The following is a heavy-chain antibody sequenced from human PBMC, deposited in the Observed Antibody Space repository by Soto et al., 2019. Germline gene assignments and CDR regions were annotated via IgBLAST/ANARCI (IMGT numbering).Heavy chain of an antibody. D-gene: IGHD5-12*01. CDR3: TRVAWIPYYYYYMDV. Sequence: LRLSCTASGFTFGDSAMSWFLQAPGKGLEWVGFIRSKAYGGTTEYAASVKGRFTISRDDSKSIAYLQMNSLKTEDTAVYYCTRVAWIPYYYYYMDVWGKGTTVTVSS. V-gene: IGHV3-49*03. CDR2: IRSKAYGGTT. CDR1: GFTFGDSA. J-gene: IGHJ6*03.